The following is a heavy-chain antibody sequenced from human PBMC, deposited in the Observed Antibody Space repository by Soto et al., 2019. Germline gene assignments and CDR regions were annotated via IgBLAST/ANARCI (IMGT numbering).Heavy chain of an antibody. J-gene: IGHJ5*02. V-gene: IGHV3-23*01. CDR2: ISGSGGNT. CDR1: GFTYSGYS. Sequence: GGSLRLSCAASGFTYSGYSMSWVRQAPGKGLEWVSSISGSGGNTYYADSVKGRFTISRDNSKNTLYLQMNSLRVEDTAIYYCAKDRSSAGTTVRFDPWGQGTLVTVSS. D-gene: IGHD1-1*01. CDR3: AKDRSSAGTTVRFDP.